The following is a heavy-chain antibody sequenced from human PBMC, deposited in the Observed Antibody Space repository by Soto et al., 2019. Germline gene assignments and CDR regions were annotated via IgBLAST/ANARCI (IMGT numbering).Heavy chain of an antibody. CDR3: ARRDTSGFLRYFDN. J-gene: IGHJ4*02. CDR1: GGTLSRFISYP. Sequence: QVQLVQSGAEVKKPGSSVKVSCEASGGTLSRFISYPINWVRQAPGQGLEWMGGIAPNIGTVNYAQKFQGRFTITADKSTGTAYMELSNLGSEDTALYYCARRDTSGFLRYFDNWGQGTLVTVSS. D-gene: IGHD3-3*01. V-gene: IGHV1-69*06. CDR2: IAPNIGTV.